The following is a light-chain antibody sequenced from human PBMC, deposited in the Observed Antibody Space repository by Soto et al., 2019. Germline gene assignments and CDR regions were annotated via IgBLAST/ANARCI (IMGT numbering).Light chain of an antibody. CDR2: DTS. J-gene: IGKJ5*01. CDR3: QQYNNWPPIT. Sequence: EILMTQSPATLSLSPGEIATLSCRSSQSVSIKLAWYQQKPGQAPRLLIYDTSTRATGIPARFSGSGSGTEFTLTISSLQSEDFAVYYCQQYNNWPPITFGQGTRLEI. V-gene: IGKV3-15*01. CDR1: QSVSIK.